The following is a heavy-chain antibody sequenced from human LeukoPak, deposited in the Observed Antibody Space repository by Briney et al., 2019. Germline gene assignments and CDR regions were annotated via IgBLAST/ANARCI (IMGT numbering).Heavy chain of an antibody. D-gene: IGHD3-3*01. Sequence: PGGSLRLSCAASGFTFNNYGMRWVRQARGKGREGGAVIWYDGANKNYADSVKGRFTMSRDNAKNTVYVKMNSLRPEVTAVYFCARDSSDFPYFFAYWGQGTLLTLSS. V-gene: IGHV3-33*01. J-gene: IGHJ4*02. CDR3: ARDSSDFPYFFAY. CDR1: GFTFNNYG. CDR2: IWYDGANK.